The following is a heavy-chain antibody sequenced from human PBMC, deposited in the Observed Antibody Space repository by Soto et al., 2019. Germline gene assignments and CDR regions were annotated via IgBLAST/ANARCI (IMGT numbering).Heavy chain of an antibody. CDR1: GGSFSGYY. J-gene: IGHJ5*02. V-gene: IGHV4-34*01. CDR3: ARGRGYSYGFRWFDP. CDR2: INHSGST. Sequence: QVQLQQWGAGLLKPSETLSLTCAVYGGSFSGYYWSWIRQPPGKGLEWIGEINHSGSTNYNPSLKSRVTISVDTSKNQCSLKLSSVTAADTAVYYCARGRGYSYGFRWFDPWGQGTLVTVSS. D-gene: IGHD5-18*01.